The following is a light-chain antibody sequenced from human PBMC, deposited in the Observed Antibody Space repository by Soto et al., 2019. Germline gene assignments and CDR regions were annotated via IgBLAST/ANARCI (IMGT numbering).Light chain of an antibody. CDR2: DAS. CDR3: QQYNSYPRT. J-gene: IGKJ1*01. Sequence: DIQMTQSPSTLSASVGDRVTITCRASQSINRRLAWYQQKPGKAPNLLIYDASTLESGAPARFSGGDSGTEFTLTISSLQPDDFTTFYCQQYNSYPRTCGQGTKVEIK. CDR1: QSINRR. V-gene: IGKV1-5*01.